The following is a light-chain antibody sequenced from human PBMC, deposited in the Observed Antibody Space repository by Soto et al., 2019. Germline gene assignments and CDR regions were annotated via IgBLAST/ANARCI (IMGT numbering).Light chain of an antibody. J-gene: IGKJ4*01. V-gene: IGKV3-15*01. CDR1: QSVSSY. CDR2: GAS. Sequence: EIVMTQSPGTLSVSPGERATLSCRASQSVSSYLAWYQQKPGQAPRLLIYGASTRASGIPARFSGSGSGTDFTLTISSLQSEDFGVYYCQQYNNWPMLTFGGGTKVEIK. CDR3: QQYNNWPMLT.